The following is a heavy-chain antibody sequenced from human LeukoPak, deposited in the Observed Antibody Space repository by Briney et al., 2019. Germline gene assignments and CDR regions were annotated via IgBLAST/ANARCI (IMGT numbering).Heavy chain of an antibody. D-gene: IGHD2-8*01. CDR3: ARLEGPNVERAVFDY. V-gene: IGHV4-30-2*01. Sequence: PSETLSLTCTVSGGSISSGGYYWSWIRQPPGKGLEWIGYIYHSGSTYYNPSLKSRVTISVDRSKNQFSLKLSSVTAADTAVYYCARLEGPNVERAVFDYWGQGTLVTVSS. CDR2: IYHSGST. J-gene: IGHJ4*02. CDR1: GGSISSGGYY.